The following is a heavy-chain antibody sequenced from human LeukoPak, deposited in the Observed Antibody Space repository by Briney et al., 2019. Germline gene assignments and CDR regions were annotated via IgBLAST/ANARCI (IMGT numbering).Heavy chain of an antibody. J-gene: IGHJ3*02. D-gene: IGHD3-3*01. CDR3: ARSSEIYDFWPGLAFHAFDI. CDR2: IYYSGST. Sequence: PSETLSLTCTVSGGSISSYYRSWIRQPPGKGLEWIGYIYYSGSTNYNPSLKSRVTISVDTSKNQFSLKLSSVTAADTAVYYCARSSEIYDFWPGLAFHAFDIWGQGTMVTVSS. CDR1: GGSISSYY. V-gene: IGHV4-59*01.